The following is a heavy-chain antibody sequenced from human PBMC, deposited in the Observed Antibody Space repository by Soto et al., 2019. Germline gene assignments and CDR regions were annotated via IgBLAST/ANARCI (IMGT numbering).Heavy chain of an antibody. Sequence: KPSETLSLTCTVSGGSISSGDYYWSWIRQPPGKGLEWIGYIYYSGSTNYNPSLKSRVTISVDTSKNQFSLKLSSVTAADTAVYYCARGPWQQLSTVGNWFDPWGQGTLVTVSS. J-gene: IGHJ5*02. CDR1: GGSISSGDYY. CDR2: IYYSGST. CDR3: ARGPWQQLSTVGNWFDP. D-gene: IGHD6-13*01. V-gene: IGHV4-61*08.